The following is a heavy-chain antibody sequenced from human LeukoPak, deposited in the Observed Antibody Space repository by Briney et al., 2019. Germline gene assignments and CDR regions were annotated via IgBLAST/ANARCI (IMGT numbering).Heavy chain of an antibody. CDR2: IYPADSTA. D-gene: IGHD2-2*01. J-gene: IGHJ3*02. CDR3: ARQGREGYCSSTSCYQDAFDI. V-gene: IGHV5-51*01. CDR1: GYSFTTYW. Sequence: GESLKISCKASGYSFTTYWIGWVRQVPGKGLEWVGIIYPADSTAKYSPSFQGQVTISVDKSISTAYLQWSRLEASDTAMYYCARQGREGYCSSTSCYQDAFDIWGQGTMVTVSS.